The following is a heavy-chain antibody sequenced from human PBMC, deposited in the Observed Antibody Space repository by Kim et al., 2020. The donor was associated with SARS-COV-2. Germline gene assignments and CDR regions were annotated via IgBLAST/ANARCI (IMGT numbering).Heavy chain of an antibody. CDR2: AYYSGTT. D-gene: IGHD2-21*02. J-gene: IGHJ6*02. CDR1: GDSITNINYF. V-gene: IGHV4-39*01. Sequence: SETLSLTCAVSGDSITNINYFWGWIRQPPGKGLEWIGIAYYSGTTYRNPSLKSRVTISVDTSKNHLSLRLTSATAADTAVYYCARQRCSGGDCYANYYSGMEVWGQGTTVTVS. CDR3: ARQRCSGGDCYANYYSGMEV.